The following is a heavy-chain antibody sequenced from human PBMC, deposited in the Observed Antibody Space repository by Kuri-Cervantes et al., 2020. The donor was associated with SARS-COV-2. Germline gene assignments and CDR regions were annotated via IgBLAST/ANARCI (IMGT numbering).Heavy chain of an antibody. CDR2: IGGSGETI. V-gene: IGHV3-23*01. Sequence: GGSLRLSCAASGFTFRSYAMTWVRQAPGKGLEWVSVIGGSGETIHYADSVQGRFTISRDNSKKMLYLQMKSLRAEDTATYYCALEIMSFFGMDVWGQGTTVTVSS. J-gene: IGHJ6*02. CDR1: GFTFRSYA. D-gene: IGHD2-8*01. CDR3: ALEIMSFFGMDV.